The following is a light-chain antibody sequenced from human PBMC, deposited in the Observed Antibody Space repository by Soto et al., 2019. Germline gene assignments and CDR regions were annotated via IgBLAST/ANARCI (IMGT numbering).Light chain of an antibody. CDR3: QTWGTGPHVV. CDR2: LNSDGSH. CDR1: SGHSSYA. Sequence: VLTQSPSASASLGASVKLTCTLSSGHSSYAIAWHQQQPEKGPRYLMKLNSDGSHSKGDGIPDRFSGSSSGAERYLTISSLQSEDEADYYCQTWGTGPHVVFGGGTKLTVL. V-gene: IGLV4-69*01. J-gene: IGLJ2*01.